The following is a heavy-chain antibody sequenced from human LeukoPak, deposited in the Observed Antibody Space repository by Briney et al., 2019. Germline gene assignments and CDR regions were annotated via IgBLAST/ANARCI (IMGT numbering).Heavy chain of an antibody. CDR1: GFTFSNYG. CDR3: AKVWVPSIWYGGSLDL. D-gene: IGHD6-13*01. J-gene: IGHJ3*01. CDR2: ITFDGSNK. Sequence: PGGSLRLSCAASGFTFSNYGMHWVRQAPGKGLEWVAVITFDGSNKYYADSVQGRFFISRDNSKNTLFLQMSSLRAEDTAVYYCAKVWVPSIWYGGSLDLWGQGTMVTVSS. V-gene: IGHV3-30*18.